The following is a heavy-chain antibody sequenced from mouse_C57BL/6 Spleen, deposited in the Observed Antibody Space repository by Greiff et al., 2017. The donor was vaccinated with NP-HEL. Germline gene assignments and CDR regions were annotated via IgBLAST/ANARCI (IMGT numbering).Heavy chain of an antibody. CDR1: GYTFTSYG. D-gene: IGHD2-4*01. Sequence: VKLQESGAELARPGASVKLSCKASGYTFTSYGISWVKQRTGQGLEWIGEIYPRSGNTYYNEKFKGKATLTADKSSSTAYMELRSLTSEDSAVYFCARKGDYDYNYFDYWGQGTTLTVSS. J-gene: IGHJ2*01. V-gene: IGHV1-81*01. CDR3: ARKGDYDYNYFDY. CDR2: IYPRSGNT.